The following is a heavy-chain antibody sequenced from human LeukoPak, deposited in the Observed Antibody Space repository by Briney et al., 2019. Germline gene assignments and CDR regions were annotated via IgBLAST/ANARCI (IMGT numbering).Heavy chain of an antibody. CDR3: ARGYYDSRSHYLVAFDP. CDR1: GGSLSPNY. Sequence: SETVSLTCRVSGGSLSPNYWNWVRQTPGKGLEWIGYIHYTGSTSYNPSLKSRITISVDTSENQVSLTVKSVTAADTAVYYCARGYYDSRSHYLVAFDPWGQGTLVTVSS. J-gene: IGHJ5*02. CDR2: IHYTGST. D-gene: IGHD3-10*01. V-gene: IGHV4-59*01.